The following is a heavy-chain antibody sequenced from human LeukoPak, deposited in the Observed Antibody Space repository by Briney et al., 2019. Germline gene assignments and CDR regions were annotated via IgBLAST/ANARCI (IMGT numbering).Heavy chain of an antibody. CDR3: AKIPTMSESSGVIDY. Sequence: PGGSLRLSCAASGFTFSSYGMHWVRQAPGKGLEWVAVISYDGSNKYYADSVKGRFTISRDNSKNTLYLQMNSLRAEDTAVYYCAKIPTMSESSGVIDYWGQGTLVTVSS. CDR1: GFTFSSYG. V-gene: IGHV3-30*18. J-gene: IGHJ4*02. CDR2: ISYDGSNK. D-gene: IGHD3-22*01.